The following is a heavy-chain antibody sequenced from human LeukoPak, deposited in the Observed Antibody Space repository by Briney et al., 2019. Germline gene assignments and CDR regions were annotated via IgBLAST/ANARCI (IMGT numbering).Heavy chain of an antibody. D-gene: IGHD2-2*01. CDR2: ISGGGDMT. Sequence: GGSLRLSCAASGFTFSSYAMSWVRQGPGEGLEWVSAISGGGDMTHYTDSVKGRFTISRGNSRNVLYLQMNSLRADDAAIYYCARGYCTSTNCNNWFDPWGQGALVTVSS. J-gene: IGHJ5*02. CDR3: ARGYCTSTNCNNWFDP. V-gene: IGHV3-23*01. CDR1: GFTFSSYA.